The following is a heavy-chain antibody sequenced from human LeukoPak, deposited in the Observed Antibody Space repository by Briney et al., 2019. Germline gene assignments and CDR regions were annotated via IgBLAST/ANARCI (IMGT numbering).Heavy chain of an antibody. D-gene: IGHD5-12*01. CDR2: ISGKTGNT. CDR1: GYTFSNYG. CDR3: ARAVISSSAYDYTYLDY. J-gene: IGHJ4*02. V-gene: IGHV1-18*01. Sequence: ASVKVSCKASGYTFSNYGISWVRQAPGQGLEWMGWISGKTGNTYYAQKFQGRVTMTTDTSTSTAFMELRSLGSDDTAVYYCARAVISSSAYDYTYLDYWGQGSLVTVSA.